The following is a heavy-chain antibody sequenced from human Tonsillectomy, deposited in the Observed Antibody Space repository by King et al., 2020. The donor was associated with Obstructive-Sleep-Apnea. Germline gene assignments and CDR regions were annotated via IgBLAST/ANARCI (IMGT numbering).Heavy chain of an antibody. Sequence: VQLVESGGGLVQPGGSLRLSCAASGFTFSNYAMSWVRQAPGKGLEWVSVISGSGGSTYYAASVKGRFTISRDNSNNTLYLQMNSLSADDTAVYYCAKDRAWIHLGRGFDYWGQGTLVAVSS. CDR2: ISGSGGST. CDR3: AKDRAWIHLGRGFDY. CDR1: GFTFSNYA. D-gene: IGHD5-18*01. V-gene: IGHV3-23*04. J-gene: IGHJ4*02.